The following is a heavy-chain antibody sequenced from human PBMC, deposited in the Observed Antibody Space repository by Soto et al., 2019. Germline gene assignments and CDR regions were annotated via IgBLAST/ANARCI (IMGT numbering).Heavy chain of an antibody. CDR3: VSGSSGY. D-gene: IGHD6-6*01. V-gene: IGHV4-4*07. Sequence: PSETLSLTCTVSGGSIRDYYWTWIRQPAGKGLEYIGRMDTSGRTKYNPSLKSRVTMSAETSKNQFSLKLRSVTAADTAMYYCVSGSSGYWGQGTLVTISS. J-gene: IGHJ4*02. CDR1: GGSIRDYY. CDR2: MDTSGRT.